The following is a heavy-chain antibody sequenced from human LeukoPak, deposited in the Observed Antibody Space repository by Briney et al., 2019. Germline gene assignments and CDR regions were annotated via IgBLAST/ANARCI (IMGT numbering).Heavy chain of an antibody. CDR2: INPNSGGT. CDR3: ARDKRAISSSWDYFSILNWFDP. CDR1: GYTFTVYY. D-gene: IGHD6-13*01. V-gene: IGHV1-2*02. J-gene: IGHJ5*02. Sequence: GSVNVSCKASGYTFTVYYMHWVRQAPGQGLEWMGWINPNSGGTNYAQKFQGRVTITRDTSISTAYMELSRLRSDDTAVYYCARDKRAISSSWDYFSILNWFDPWGQGTLVTVSS.